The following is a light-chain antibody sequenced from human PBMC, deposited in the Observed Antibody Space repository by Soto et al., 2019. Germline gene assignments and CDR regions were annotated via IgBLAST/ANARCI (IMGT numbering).Light chain of an antibody. Sequence: DIQMTQSPSSLSASVGDRVTITCQASQDISNYLSWYQQKPGKAPKLLIYDASNLETGVPSRFSGSGSGTDFTFTISSLHPEDIATFYCQQYDNLPLGPGTKVDIK. V-gene: IGKV1-33*01. J-gene: IGKJ3*01. CDR2: DAS. CDR1: QDISNY. CDR3: QQYDNLP.